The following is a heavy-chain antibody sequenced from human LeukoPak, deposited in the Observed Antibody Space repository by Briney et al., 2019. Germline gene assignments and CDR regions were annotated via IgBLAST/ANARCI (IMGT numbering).Heavy chain of an antibody. CDR1: GGSISSSSDY. CDR2: IYYHENT. D-gene: IGHD1-1*01. Sequence: SSEALSLTCTVSGGSISSSSDYWGWIRQAPGKGLEWIGSIYYHENTYYNSSLKSRVTISVDTSKNQFSLKLNSVTAADTAVYFCARRTYSAAYWKHFDYWGQGTLVTVSS. CDR3: ARRTYSAAYWKHFDY. J-gene: IGHJ4*02. V-gene: IGHV4-39*01.